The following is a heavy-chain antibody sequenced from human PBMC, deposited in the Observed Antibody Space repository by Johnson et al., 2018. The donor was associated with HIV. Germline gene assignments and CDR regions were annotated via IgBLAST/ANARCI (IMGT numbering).Heavy chain of an antibody. CDR2: IKQDGNEK. CDR1: GFTFSSYA. J-gene: IGHJ3*02. V-gene: IGHV3-7*05. D-gene: IGHD2-15*01. Sequence: VQLVESGGGVVQPGRSLRLSCAASGFTFSSYAMHWVRQAPGKGLQWVANIKQDGNEKYYVDSVKGRFSISRDNAKNSLHLQMNSLRAEDTAVYYCARLRSGNRAFDIWGQGTMVTVS. CDR3: ARLRSGNRAFDI.